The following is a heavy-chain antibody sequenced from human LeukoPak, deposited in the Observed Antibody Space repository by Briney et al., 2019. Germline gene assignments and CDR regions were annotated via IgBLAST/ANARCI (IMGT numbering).Heavy chain of an antibody. Sequence: ASVKVSCKASGYTFTGYYMHWVRQAPGQGLEWMGWINPNSGGTNYAQKFQGRVTMTRDTSISTAYMELSRLRSDDTAVYYCAREGGYDILTGYYPFDYWGQGTLVTVSS. J-gene: IGHJ4*02. CDR1: GYTFTGYY. CDR3: AREGGYDILTGYYPFDY. CDR2: INPNSGGT. D-gene: IGHD3-9*01. V-gene: IGHV1-2*02.